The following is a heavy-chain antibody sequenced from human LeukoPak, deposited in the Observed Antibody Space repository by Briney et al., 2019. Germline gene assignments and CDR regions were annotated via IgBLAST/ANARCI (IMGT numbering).Heavy chain of an antibody. J-gene: IGHJ4*02. CDR1: GFSFSSYA. CDR3: AKGYYGSGSYGWFDY. V-gene: IGHV3-23*01. D-gene: IGHD3-10*01. CDR2: ISGSGDRT. Sequence: GGSLRLSCATSGFSFSSYAMSWVRQAPGKGLEWVSTISGSGDRTYYADSVKGRFTISRDNSKNTLFLQMNSLRAEDTAVYYCAKGYYGSGSYGWFDYWGQGTLVTVSS.